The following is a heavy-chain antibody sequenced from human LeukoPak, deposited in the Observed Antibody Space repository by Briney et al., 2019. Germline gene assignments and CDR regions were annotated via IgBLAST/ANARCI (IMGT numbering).Heavy chain of an antibody. D-gene: IGHD1-1*01. V-gene: IGHV3-23*01. CDR3: AKSKQLAPWDY. CDR2: ISGRGDST. CDR1: GFTFSSYA. Sequence: SGGSLRLSCAASGFTFSSYAMSWVRQAPGKGLEWVSTISGRGDSTYYADSVKGRFTISRDNSKNTLYLQMNSLRAEDTAVYYCAKSKQLAPWDYWGQGTLVTVSS. J-gene: IGHJ4*02.